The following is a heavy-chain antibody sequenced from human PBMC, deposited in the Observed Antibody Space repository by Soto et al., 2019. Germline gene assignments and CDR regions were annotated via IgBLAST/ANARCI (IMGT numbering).Heavy chain of an antibody. Sequence: SETLSLTCAVYGGSFSGYYWSWIRQPPGKGLEWIGEINHSGSTNYNPSLKSRVTISIDTSKNQLSLKLSSVTAADTAVYYCARLCCSGGSCYPGPYYYYYMDVWGKGTTVTVSS. D-gene: IGHD2-15*01. CDR3: ARLCCSGGSCYPGPYYYYYMDV. J-gene: IGHJ6*03. CDR2: INHSGST. V-gene: IGHV4-34*01. CDR1: GGSFSGYY.